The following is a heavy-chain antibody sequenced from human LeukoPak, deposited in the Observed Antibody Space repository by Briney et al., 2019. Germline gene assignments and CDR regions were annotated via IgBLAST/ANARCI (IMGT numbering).Heavy chain of an antibody. J-gene: IGHJ4*02. CDR3: ARVVAAAGKEVDY. CDR1: GGTFSSYA. D-gene: IGHD6-13*01. Sequence: GASVKVSCKASGGTFSSYAISWVRQAPGQGLEWMGGIIPIFGTANYAQKFQGRVTITADESTSTAYMELSSLRSEGTAVYYCARVVAAAGKEVDYWGQGTLVTVSS. CDR2: IIPIFGTA. V-gene: IGHV1-69*13.